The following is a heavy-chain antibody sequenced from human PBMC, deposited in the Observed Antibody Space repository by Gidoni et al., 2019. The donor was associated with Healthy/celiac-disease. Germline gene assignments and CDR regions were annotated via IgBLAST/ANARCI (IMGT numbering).Heavy chain of an antibody. Sequence: QVTLKESGPVLVKPTETLTLTCTVPGFSLSNARMGVSWIRQPPGKALEWLAHIFSNDEKSYSTSLKSRLTISKDTSKSQVVLTMTNMDPVDTATYYCARTLMVQGVIRWFDPWGQGTLVTVSS. CDR2: IFSNDEK. V-gene: IGHV2-26*01. J-gene: IGHJ5*02. D-gene: IGHD3-10*01. CDR3: ARTLMVQGVIRWFDP. CDR1: GFSLSNARMG.